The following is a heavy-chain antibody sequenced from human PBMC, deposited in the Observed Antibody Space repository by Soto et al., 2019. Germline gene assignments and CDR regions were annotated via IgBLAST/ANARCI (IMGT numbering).Heavy chain of an antibody. Sequence: QVQLQESGPGLVKPSETLSLTCTVSGGSISSYYWSWIRQPPGKGLEWIGYIYYRGSTNYNPSLKSRVTILVATSQKQFTLKLSSVTAADTAVYYCARVIGGYDYYYYYGMDVWGQGTTVTVSS. CDR2: IYYRGST. J-gene: IGHJ6*02. CDR3: ARVIGGYDYYYYYGMDV. CDR1: GGSISSYY. D-gene: IGHD5-12*01. V-gene: IGHV4-59*01.